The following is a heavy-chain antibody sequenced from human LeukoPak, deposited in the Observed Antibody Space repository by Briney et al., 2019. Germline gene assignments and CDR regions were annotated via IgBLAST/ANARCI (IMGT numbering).Heavy chain of an antibody. Sequence: SETLSLTCTVSGYSISSGYYWGWIRQPPGKGLEWIGEINHSGSTNYNPSLKSRVAISVDTSKNQFSLKLSSVTAADTAVYYCARAGGTVIDYWGQGTLVTVSS. V-gene: IGHV4-38-2*02. CDR2: INHSGST. CDR3: ARAGGTVIDY. J-gene: IGHJ4*02. D-gene: IGHD2-15*01. CDR1: GYSISSGYY.